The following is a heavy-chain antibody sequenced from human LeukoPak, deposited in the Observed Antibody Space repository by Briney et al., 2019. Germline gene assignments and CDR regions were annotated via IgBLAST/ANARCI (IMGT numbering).Heavy chain of an antibody. Sequence: PGGSLRLSCAASGFTFSSYAMHWVRQAPGKGLEWVSSISSSSSYIYYADSVKGRFTISRDNAKNSLYLQMNSLRAEDTAVYYCARDSFNSNTYYYYGMDVWGQGTTVTVSS. D-gene: IGHD2-15*01. CDR3: ARDSFNSNTYYYYGMDV. V-gene: IGHV3-21*01. CDR1: GFTFSSYA. CDR2: ISSSSSYI. J-gene: IGHJ6*02.